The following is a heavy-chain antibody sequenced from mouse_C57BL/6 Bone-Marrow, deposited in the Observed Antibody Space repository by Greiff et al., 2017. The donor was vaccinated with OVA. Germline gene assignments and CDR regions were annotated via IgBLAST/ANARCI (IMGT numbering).Heavy chain of an antibody. Sequence: EVKLVESGTVLARPGASVKMSCKTSGYTFTSYWMHWVKQRPGQGLEWIGAIYPGNSDTSYNQKFKGKAKLTAVTSASTAYMELSSLTNEDSAVYYCTGEKKYRSWFAYWGQGTLVTVSA. V-gene: IGHV1-5*01. CDR2: IYPGNSDT. CDR3: TGEKKYRSWFAY. J-gene: IGHJ3*01. D-gene: IGHD2-14*01. CDR1: GYTFTSYW.